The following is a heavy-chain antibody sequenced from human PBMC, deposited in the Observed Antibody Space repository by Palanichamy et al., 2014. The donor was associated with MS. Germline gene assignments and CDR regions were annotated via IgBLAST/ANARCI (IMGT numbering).Heavy chain of an antibody. Sequence: QVQLVQSGAEVKKPGASVRVSCKASGYTFTDYAMNWVRQAPGQRLEWMGWINAGNGNTKYSQKFQGRVTLTRDTSAGTAYMELSSLTSEDTAVYYCARGLWSSSRVGYYFDNWGQGTLVTVSS. V-gene: IGHV1-3*01. J-gene: IGHJ4*02. CDR2: INAGNGNT. D-gene: IGHD3-3*01. CDR3: ARGLWSSSRVGYYFDN. CDR1: GYTFTDYA.